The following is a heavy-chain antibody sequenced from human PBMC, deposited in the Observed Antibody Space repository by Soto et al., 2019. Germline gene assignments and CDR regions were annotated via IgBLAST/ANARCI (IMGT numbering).Heavy chain of an antibody. CDR1: GFTFNNYD. V-gene: IGHV3-21*01. D-gene: IGHD3-3*01. CDR3: TSRLSIFYGMDV. Sequence: DVQLVESGGGLVKPGGSLRLSCAASGFTFNNYDMSWVRQAPGGGLEWVSSISRTGRYISYADSLKGRFTISRDSAENSLYLQMNSLRAEDTAVYYCTSRLSIFYGMDVWGPGTTVSVSS. CDR2: ISRTGRYI. J-gene: IGHJ6*02.